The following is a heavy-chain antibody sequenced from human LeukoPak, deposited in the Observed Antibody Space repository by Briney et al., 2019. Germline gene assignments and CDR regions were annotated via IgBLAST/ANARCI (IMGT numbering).Heavy chain of an antibody. CDR3: ARGRGRHYSGMAV. Sequence: SGTLSLTCAVSGGSISSSNWWSWVRQPPGKGLEWIGEIYHSGDVNRNPSLWSRVTLSVDKSTDQFSLTLNSVTAADTAVYCGARGRGRHYSGMAVRAQGPTATVSS. CDR1: GGSISSSNW. CDR2: IYHSGDV. J-gene: IGHJ6*02. V-gene: IGHV4-4*01. D-gene: IGHD3-10*01.